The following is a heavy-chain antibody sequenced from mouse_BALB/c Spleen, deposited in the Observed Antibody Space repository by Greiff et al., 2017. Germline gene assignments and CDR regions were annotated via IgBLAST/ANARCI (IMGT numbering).Heavy chain of an antibody. Sequence: EVKLMESGAELVKPGASVKLSCTASGFNIKDTSMHWVKQRPEQGLEWIGRIDPANGNTKYDPKFQGKATITADTSSNTAYLQLSSLTSEDTAVYYCARDAITRAMDYWGQGTSVTVSS. CDR3: ARDAITRAMDY. CDR1: GFNIKDTS. V-gene: IGHV14-3*02. CDR2: IDPANGNT. J-gene: IGHJ4*01. D-gene: IGHD2-4*01.